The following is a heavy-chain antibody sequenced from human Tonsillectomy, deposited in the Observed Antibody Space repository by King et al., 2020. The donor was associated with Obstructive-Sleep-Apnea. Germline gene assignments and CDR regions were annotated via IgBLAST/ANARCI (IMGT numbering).Heavy chain of an antibody. D-gene: IGHD2-21*02. Sequence: GQLVQSGTEVKKPGASVKVSCKTSGYSFTNYGVSWVRQAPGQGLEWIGWINTYLGYTNYAQKFQGRVTLTIDTSTRTAYMALRSLSSDDTAVYVCARDLNDVRTAIGERAYWGRGTLVPVSS. CDR3: ARDLNDVRTAIGERAY. CDR1: GYSFTNYG. J-gene: IGHJ4*02. V-gene: IGHV1-18*04. CDR2: INTYLGYT.